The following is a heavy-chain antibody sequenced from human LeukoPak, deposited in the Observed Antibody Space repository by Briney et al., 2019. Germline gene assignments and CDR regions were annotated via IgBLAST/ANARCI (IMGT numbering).Heavy chain of an antibody. V-gene: IGHV1-8*01. D-gene: IGHD1-26*01. CDR2: MNPNSGNT. J-gene: IGHJ5*02. CDR3: ARESSGSYYDWFDP. Sequence: ASVKVSCKASGYTFTSYDINWVRQATGQGLEWMGWMNPNSGNTGYAQKFQGRVTMTRNTSISTVYMELSSLRSEDTAVYYCARESSGSYYDWFDPWGQGTLVTVSS. CDR1: GYTFTSYD.